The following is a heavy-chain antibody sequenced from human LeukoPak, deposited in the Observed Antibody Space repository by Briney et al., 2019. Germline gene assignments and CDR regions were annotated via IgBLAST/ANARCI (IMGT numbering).Heavy chain of an antibody. Sequence: SETLSLTCSVSGGSISIYYWSWVRRPPGKGLEWIGYIYNRGSTYYNPSLKSRVTISVDTSKNQFSLKLTSVTAADTAVYYCVRDRELGYWGQGTLVTVSS. J-gene: IGHJ4*02. CDR1: GGSISIYY. V-gene: IGHV4-59*01. D-gene: IGHD3-10*01. CDR3: VRDRELGY. CDR2: IYNRGST.